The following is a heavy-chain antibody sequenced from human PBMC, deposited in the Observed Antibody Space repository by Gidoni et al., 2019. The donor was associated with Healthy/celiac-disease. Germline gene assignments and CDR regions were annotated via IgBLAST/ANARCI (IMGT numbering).Heavy chain of an antibody. J-gene: IGHJ4*02. CDR1: GGSLSSGGYY. CDR2: IYYSGST. D-gene: IGHD1-26*01. CDR3: ASSPEGDSGSYYGFRY. Sequence: QVQLQESGPGLVNPSQTLSLTCTVSGGSLSSGGYYWSWIRQHPGKGLEWIGYIYYSGSTYYNPSLKSRVTISVDTSKNQFSLKLSSVTAADTAVYYCASSPEGDSGSYYGFRYWGQGTLVTVSS. V-gene: IGHV4-31*03.